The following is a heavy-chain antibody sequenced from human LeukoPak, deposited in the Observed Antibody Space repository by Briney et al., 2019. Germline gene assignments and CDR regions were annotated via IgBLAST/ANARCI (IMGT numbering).Heavy chain of an antibody. V-gene: IGHV5-51*01. Sequence: GESLQISCKGSGYSFTSYWIGWGRQLPGKGLEGMGIIYPGDSDTRYSPSFQGQVTISADKSISTAYLQWSSLKASDTAMYYCARQEGPSSGWYHYWGQGTLVTVSS. CDR3: ARQEGPSSGWYHY. CDR1: GYSFTSYW. J-gene: IGHJ4*02. D-gene: IGHD6-19*01. CDR2: IYPGDSDT.